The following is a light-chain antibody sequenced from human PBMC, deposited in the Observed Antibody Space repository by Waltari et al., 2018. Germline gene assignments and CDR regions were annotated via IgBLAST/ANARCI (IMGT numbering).Light chain of an antibody. Sequence: QSALTQPASVSGSPGQSITISCTGTSHDVGNYDLVSWYQQHPGKAPTLIIYEVTKRPSGFSNRFSGSKSGNTASLTISGLHTEDEGDYYCCSYSGDLSFGVVFGGGTKLTVL. CDR1: SHDVGNYDL. CDR2: EVT. CDR3: CSYSGDLSFGVV. J-gene: IGLJ2*01. V-gene: IGLV2-23*02.